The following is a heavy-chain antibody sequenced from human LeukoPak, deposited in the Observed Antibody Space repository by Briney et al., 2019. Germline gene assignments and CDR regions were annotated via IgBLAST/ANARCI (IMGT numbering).Heavy chain of an antibody. CDR3: ASCSGGSCYYLAWFDP. D-gene: IGHD2-15*01. CDR1: GGTFSSYA. J-gene: IGHJ5*02. CDR2: IIPIFGTA. Sequence: SVKVSCKASGGTFSSYAISWVRQAPGQGLEWMGGIIPIFGTANYAQKFQGRVTITADESTSTAYMELSSLRSEDTAVYYCASCSGGSCYYLAWFDPWGQGTLVTVSS. V-gene: IGHV1-69*13.